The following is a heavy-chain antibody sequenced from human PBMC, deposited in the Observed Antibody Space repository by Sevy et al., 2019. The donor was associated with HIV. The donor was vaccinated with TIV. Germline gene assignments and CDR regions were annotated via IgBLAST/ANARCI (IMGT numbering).Heavy chain of an antibody. V-gene: IGHV1-18*04. CDR3: ARSYYYDSSGYYGDYYFDY. D-gene: IGHD3-22*01. Sequence: ASVKVSCKASGYTFTSYGISWVRQAPGQGLEWMGWISAYNGNTNYAQKLQGRVTMTTDTSTSTAYRELRSLRSDDTAVYYCARSYYYDSSGYYGDYYFDYWGQGTLVTVSS. CDR1: GYTFTSYG. CDR2: ISAYNGNT. J-gene: IGHJ4*02.